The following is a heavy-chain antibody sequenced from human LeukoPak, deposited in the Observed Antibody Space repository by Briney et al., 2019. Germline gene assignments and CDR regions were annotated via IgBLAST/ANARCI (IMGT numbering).Heavy chain of an antibody. CDR3: AKDGYGDYVSLGAG. CDR2: IRYDGSNK. V-gene: IGHV3-30*02. J-gene: IGHJ4*02. CDR1: GFTFSSYG. D-gene: IGHD4-17*01. Sequence: GGSLRLSCAASGFTFSSYGIHWVRQAPGKGLEWVAFIRYDGSNKYYADSVKGRFTISRDNSKNTLYLQMNSLRAEDTAVYYCAKDGYGDYVSLGAGWGQGTLVTVSS.